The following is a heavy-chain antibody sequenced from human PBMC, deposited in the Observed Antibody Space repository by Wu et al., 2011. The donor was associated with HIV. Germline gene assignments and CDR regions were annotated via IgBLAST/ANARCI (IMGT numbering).Heavy chain of an antibody. CDR2: VDPEDDEA. Sequence: EVQLVQSGAEVKKPGATVKISCKVSGYTFTDYNIHWVQQAPGKGLQWMGHVDPEDDEALYSQNFQGRVTISTDEATSTAYMELSSLRSEDTAVYYCARDSVLRAYMSNGYYHVGLYGMDVWGQGTTVIVSS. CDR1: GYTFTDYN. CDR3: ARDSVLRAYMSNGYYHVGLYGMDV. D-gene: IGHD3-22*01. V-gene: IGHV1-69-2*01. J-gene: IGHJ6*02.